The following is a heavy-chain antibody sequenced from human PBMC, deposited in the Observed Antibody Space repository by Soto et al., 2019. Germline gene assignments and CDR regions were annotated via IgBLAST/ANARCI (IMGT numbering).Heavy chain of an antibody. V-gene: IGHV5-51*01. CDR1: GYSFVSYW. D-gene: IGHD3-9*01. CDR2: IYPGDSDT. J-gene: IGHJ6*02. Sequence: LGEPLQISWKGSGYSFVSYWSGRVRQMPGKGLDWMGIIYPGDSDTRYSPSFQGQVTISADKSISTAYLQWSSLKASDTAMYYCARVEHFEWSQRYYYYGMDVWGQGTTVTVSS. CDR3: ARVEHFEWSQRYYYYGMDV.